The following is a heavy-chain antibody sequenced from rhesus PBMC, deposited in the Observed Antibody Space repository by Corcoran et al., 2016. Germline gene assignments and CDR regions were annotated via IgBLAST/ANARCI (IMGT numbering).Heavy chain of an antibody. V-gene: IGHV4S9*01. CDR2: IYVNSAST. D-gene: IGHD3-34*01. CDR3: ARESTGVIVIDY. CDR1: GGSISDYYS. Sequence: QVQLQESGPGLVKPSETLSLTCAVSGGSISDYYSWNWIRQPPGKGLEWIGNIYVNSASTYYNPSLKSRVTISKDTSKNQFFLKLSSVTAADTAVYYCARESTGVIVIDYWGQGVLVTVSS. J-gene: IGHJ4*01.